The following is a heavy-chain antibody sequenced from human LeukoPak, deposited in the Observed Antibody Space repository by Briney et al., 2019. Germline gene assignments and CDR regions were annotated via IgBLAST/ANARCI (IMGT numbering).Heavy chain of an antibody. V-gene: IGHV4-59*01. J-gene: IGHJ6*02. D-gene: IGHD6-6*01. CDR1: GGSFSGYY. CDR3: ARGRPRKYYYGMDV. Sequence: SETLSLTCAVYGGSFSGYYWNWIRQTPGKGLECVGYIDYSGGTKYNPSLKSRVTISVDTSKNHFSLKLSSVTAADTAVYYCARGRPRKYYYGMDVWGQGTTVTVSS. CDR2: IDYSGGT.